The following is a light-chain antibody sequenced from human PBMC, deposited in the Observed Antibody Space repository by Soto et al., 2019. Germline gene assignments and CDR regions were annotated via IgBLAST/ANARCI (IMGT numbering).Light chain of an antibody. J-gene: IGLJ3*02. Sequence: QSVLTQPASVSGSPGQSITISCTGTSSDAGSYNAVSWYQQHPGKAPKLMIYEVSNRPSGVSNRFSGSKSGNTASLTISGLQSEDEADYYCNAYTISYSWVFGAGTKLTVL. CDR3: NAYTISYSWV. CDR2: EVS. CDR1: SSDAGSYNA. V-gene: IGLV2-14*01.